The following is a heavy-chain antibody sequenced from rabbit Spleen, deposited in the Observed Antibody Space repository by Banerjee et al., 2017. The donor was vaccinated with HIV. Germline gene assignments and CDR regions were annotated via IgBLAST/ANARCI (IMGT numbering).Heavy chain of an antibody. Sequence: QEQLEESGGDLVKPEGSLTLTCTASGFSFTTNYHMCWVRQAPGKGLEWIACIYVGGSGSTYYANWAKGRFTGSKTSSTTVTLQMTSLTAADTATYFCARGYSSGSGVYGAWTRLDLWGPGTLVTVS. V-gene: IGHV1S45*01. CDR1: GFSFTTNYH. J-gene: IGHJ3*01. CDR2: IYVGGSGST. CDR3: ARGYSSGSGVYGAWTRLDL. D-gene: IGHD1-1*01.